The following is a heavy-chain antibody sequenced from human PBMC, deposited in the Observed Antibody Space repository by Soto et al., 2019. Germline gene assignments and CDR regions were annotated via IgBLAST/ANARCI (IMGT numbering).Heavy chain of an antibody. CDR1: GGSVSSGSYY. V-gene: IGHV4-61*01. Sequence: SETLSLTCTVSGGSVSSGSYYWSWIRQPPGKGLEWIGYIYYSGSTNYNPSLKSRVTISVDTSKNQFSLKLSSVTAADTAVYYCARDRKPGYGDYVDQGGYYYYMDVWGKGTTVTVSS. D-gene: IGHD4-17*01. CDR3: ARDRKPGYGDYVDQGGYYYYMDV. CDR2: IYYSGST. J-gene: IGHJ6*03.